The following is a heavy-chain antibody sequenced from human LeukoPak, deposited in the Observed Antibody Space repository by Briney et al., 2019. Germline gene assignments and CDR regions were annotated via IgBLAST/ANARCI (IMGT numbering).Heavy chain of an antibody. V-gene: IGHV4-34*01. Sequence: SETLSLTCAVYGGSFSGYYWSWIRQPPGKGLEWIGEINHSGSTNYNPSLKSRVTISVDTSKNQFSLKLSSVTAADTAVYYCARLSAFGGVIAHKNSIDYWGQGTLVTVSS. J-gene: IGHJ4*02. CDR3: ARLSAFGGVIAHKNSIDY. CDR2: INHSGST. D-gene: IGHD3-16*02. CDR1: GGSFSGYY.